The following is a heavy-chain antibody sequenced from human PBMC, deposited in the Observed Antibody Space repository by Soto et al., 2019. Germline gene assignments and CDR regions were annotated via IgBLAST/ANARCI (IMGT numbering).Heavy chain of an antibody. CDR3: ARGGLQHALDV. J-gene: IGHJ6*02. CDR2: VNNDGTDT. CDR1: GFTFSNYW. V-gene: IGHV3-74*03. Sequence: EVQLVESGGGLVQPGGSLRLCCAASGFTFSNYWMYWVRQAPGKGLVWVSRVNNDGTDTTQAGSVKGRFTISRDNAENTLYLQMNSLRAEHTAVYYCARGGLQHALDVWGQGSTVTVSS. D-gene: IGHD6-13*01.